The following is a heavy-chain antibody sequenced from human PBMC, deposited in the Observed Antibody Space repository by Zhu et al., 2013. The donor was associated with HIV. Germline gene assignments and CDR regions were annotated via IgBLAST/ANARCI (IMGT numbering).Heavy chain of an antibody. CDR1: GGSFSGYY. CDR3: ARSLPYSSSSSECWFDP. V-gene: IGHV4-34*01. J-gene: IGHJ5*02. D-gene: IGHD6-6*01. CDR2: INHSGST. Sequence: QVQLQQWGAGLLKPSETLSLTCAVYGGSFSGYYWSWIRQPPGKGLEWIGEINHSGSTNYNPSLKSRVTISVDTSKNQFSLKLSSVTAADTAVYYCARSLPYSSSSSECWFDPWGQGTLVTVSS.